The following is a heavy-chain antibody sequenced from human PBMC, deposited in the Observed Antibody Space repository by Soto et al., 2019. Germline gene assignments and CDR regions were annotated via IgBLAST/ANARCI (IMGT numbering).Heavy chain of an antibody. CDR3: ARSVDP. J-gene: IGHJ5*02. CDR1: DASTNRGGYY. Sequence: SKTLSLTCTISDASTNRGGYYWSWIRQHPGKGLEWIGYIFYSGTTHYNPSLKSRVTISVDTSKNQFSLKLSSVTAADTAVYYCARSVDPWGQGTLVTVS. CDR2: IFYSGTT. V-gene: IGHV4-31*03.